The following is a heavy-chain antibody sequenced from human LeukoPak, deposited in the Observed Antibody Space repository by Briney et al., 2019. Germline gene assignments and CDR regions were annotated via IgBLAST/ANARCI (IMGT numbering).Heavy chain of an antibody. J-gene: IGHJ3*02. Sequence: SGGSLRLSCSASGFTFSSYAMHRVRQAPGKGLEYVSAISSNGGSTYYADSVKGRFTISRDNSKNTLYLQMSSLRAEDTAVYYCVKGEITMIGGAFDIWGQGTMVTVSS. CDR3: VKGEITMIGGAFDI. D-gene: IGHD3-22*01. CDR1: GFTFSSYA. CDR2: ISSNGGST. V-gene: IGHV3-64D*09.